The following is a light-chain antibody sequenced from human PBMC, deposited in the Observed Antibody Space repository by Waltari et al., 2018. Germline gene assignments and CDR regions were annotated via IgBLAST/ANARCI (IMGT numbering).Light chain of an antibody. Sequence: LPCRARQSLTKRYLAWYQQKPGQAPRLLIDGASSRAAGIPDRFSGSGSGTDFTLTISRLEPEDFAVYYCQQYGSSILYTFGQGTKLEIK. J-gene: IGKJ2*01. V-gene: IGKV3-20*01. CDR3: QQYGSSILYT. CDR2: GAS. CDR1: QSLTKRY.